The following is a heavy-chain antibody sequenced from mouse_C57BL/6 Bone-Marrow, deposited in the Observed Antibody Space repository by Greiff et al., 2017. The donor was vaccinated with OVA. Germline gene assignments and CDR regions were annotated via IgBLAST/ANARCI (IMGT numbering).Heavy chain of an antibody. J-gene: IGHJ1*03. CDR1: GYTFTSYW. Sequence: QVQLKQPGAELVMPGASVKLSCKASGYTFTSYWMHWVKQRPGQGLEWIGEIDPSDSYTNYNQKFKGKSTLTVDKSSSTAYMQLSSLTSEDSAVYYCARGLRLTYWYFDVWGTGTTVTVSS. CDR2: IDPSDSYT. CDR3: ARGLRLTYWYFDV. V-gene: IGHV1-69*01. D-gene: IGHD3-2*02.